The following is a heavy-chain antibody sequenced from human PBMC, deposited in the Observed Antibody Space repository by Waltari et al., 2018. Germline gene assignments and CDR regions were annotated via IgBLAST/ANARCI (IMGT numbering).Heavy chain of an antibody. CDR1: GVSITDSDYY. J-gene: IGHJ4*02. CDR2: IYYDDRT. CDR3: ARHESAHYGGFDS. D-gene: IGHD4-17*01. Sequence: QVQLQESGPGLAKPSETLSLTCTVSGVSITDSDYYWGWIRQPPGKALEWVGTIYYDDRTFYNPSLRSRVTLSLDTSKNEFSLTLSSVTAADTAVYYCARHESAHYGGFDSWGRGTLVTVSA. V-gene: IGHV4-39*01.